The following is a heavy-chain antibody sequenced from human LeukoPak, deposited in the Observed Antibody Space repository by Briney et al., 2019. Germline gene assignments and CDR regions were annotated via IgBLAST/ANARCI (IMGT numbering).Heavy chain of an antibody. CDR1: GGSISSGSYY. CDR2: IYTSGST. Sequence: TLSLTCTVSGGSISSGSYYWSWIRQPAGKGLEWIGRIYTSGSTNYNPSLKSRVTISVDTSKNQFSLKLSSVTAADTAVYYCARTHRDAFDIWGQGTMVTVSS. CDR3: ARTHRDAFDI. J-gene: IGHJ3*02. V-gene: IGHV4-61*02.